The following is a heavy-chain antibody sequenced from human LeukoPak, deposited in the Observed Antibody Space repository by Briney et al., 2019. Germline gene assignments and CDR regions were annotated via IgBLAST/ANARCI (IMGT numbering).Heavy chain of an antibody. D-gene: IGHD3-3*02. CDR2: IRYDGSEK. J-gene: IGHJ1*01. V-gene: IGHV3-30*02. Sequence: GGSLRLSCVASGFSFRNYGMHCVRQAPGRGLEWVAFIRYDGSEKSDADSVKGRLTISRDNSKKTLYLQMNDLRTDDRAVYCCAKLRDTSSTRRYLAHWGQGTPVIVSS. CDR1: GFSFRNYG. CDR3: AKLRDTSSTRRYLAH.